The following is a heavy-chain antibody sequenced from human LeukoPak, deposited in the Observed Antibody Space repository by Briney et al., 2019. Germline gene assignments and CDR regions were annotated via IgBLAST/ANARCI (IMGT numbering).Heavy chain of an antibody. CDR2: ISPTGSTT. Sequence: GGSLRLSCTASGFSFSGHWMHWARQLPGKGLVWVSRISPTGSTTSYADSVKGRFTASRDDSKNTLYLQMNSLRAEDTAVYYCAKDGGLWVSAHWGDSWGRGTLVTVSS. V-gene: IGHV3-74*01. J-gene: IGHJ4*02. D-gene: IGHD7-27*01. CDR3: AKDGGLWVSAHWGDS. CDR1: GFSFSGHW.